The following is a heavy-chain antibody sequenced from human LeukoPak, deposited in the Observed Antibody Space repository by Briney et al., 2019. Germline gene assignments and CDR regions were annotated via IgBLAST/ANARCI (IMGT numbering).Heavy chain of an antibody. CDR3: ARKREGPTTGIDY. D-gene: IGHD1-26*01. V-gene: IGHV4-39*07. CDR2: IYSSGST. J-gene: IGHJ4*02. Sequence: PSETLSLNCTVSGGSISSSNSYWGWIRQSPGTGLEWIGNIYSSGSTYYNPSLRSRVTISIDTSENQFSLKLSSVTAADTAVYYCARKREGPTTGIDYWGQGTLVTVSS. CDR1: GGSISSSNSY.